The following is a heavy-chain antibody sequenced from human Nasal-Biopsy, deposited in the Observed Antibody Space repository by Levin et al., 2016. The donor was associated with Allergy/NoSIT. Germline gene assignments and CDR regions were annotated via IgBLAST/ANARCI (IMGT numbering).Heavy chain of an antibody. CDR2: IKEDGSET. J-gene: IGHJ4*02. V-gene: IGHV3-7*01. Sequence: GGSLRLSCAASGFTFSSNWMTWVRQAPGKGLEWVANIKEDGSETNYVESVKGRFTIARDNAKNSLYLQMNSLRVEDTAVYYCARHGQAPSRWGQGTLVTVSS. CDR3: ARHGQAPSR. D-gene: IGHD5-24*01. CDR1: GFTFSSNW.